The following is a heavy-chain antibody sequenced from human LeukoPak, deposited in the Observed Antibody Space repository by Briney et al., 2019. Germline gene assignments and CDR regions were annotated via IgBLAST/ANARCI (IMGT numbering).Heavy chain of an antibody. CDR3: ARAPQYYDSSGYYYYYMDV. CDR2: IYYSGST. J-gene: IGHJ6*03. Sequence: SETXXLXXXXXXGSISTYYWSWIRQPPGKGLEWIGYIYYSGSTNYNPSLKSRVTLSVDTSKNQFSLNLSSVTAADTAVYYCARAPQYYDSSGYYYYYMDVWGKGTTVTVSS. CDR1: XGSISTYY. D-gene: IGHD3-22*01. V-gene: IGHV4-59*01.